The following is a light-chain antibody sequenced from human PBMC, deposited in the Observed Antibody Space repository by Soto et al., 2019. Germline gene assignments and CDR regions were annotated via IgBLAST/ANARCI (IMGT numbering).Light chain of an antibody. CDR3: QHYGSSPPEST. Sequence: EIVLTQSPGTLSLSPGEIATLSCRASQSVSSNYLAWYQQRPGQAPRLLIFGASYRAAGIPDRFSGSGSGTDFILSISRMEPEDCVNYYGQHYGSSPPESTFGPGTKVVSK. V-gene: IGKV3-20*01. CDR1: QSVSSNY. CDR2: GAS. J-gene: IGKJ3*01.